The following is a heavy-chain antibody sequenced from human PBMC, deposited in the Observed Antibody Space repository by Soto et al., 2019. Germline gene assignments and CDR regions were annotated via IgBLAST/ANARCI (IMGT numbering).Heavy chain of an antibody. CDR1: GFNFKKFA. V-gene: IGHV3-23*01. D-gene: IGHD6-19*01. CDR2: ISCCGGST. Sequence: EVQLLESGGGVVQPGGSLRLSGVASGFNFKKFAMAWVGQPPGGGLSGVPGISCCGGSTSYADSVKGRFSIARDDSKNTLSLQMNSLRVEDTAQYYCAKADGEQWLVPHLDNWGQGTLVTVS. CDR3: AKADGEQWLVPHLDN. J-gene: IGHJ4*02.